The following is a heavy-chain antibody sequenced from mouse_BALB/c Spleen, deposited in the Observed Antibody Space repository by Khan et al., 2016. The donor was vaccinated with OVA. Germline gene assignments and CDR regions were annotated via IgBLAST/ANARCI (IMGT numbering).Heavy chain of an antibody. J-gene: IGHJ2*01. Sequence: QVQLQQPGAELAKPGASVKMSCKASGYTFTTYWMHWVKQRPGQGLEWIGYINPTSAYTDYNEKFKDKATLSADKSSSTAYMQLSSLTSEDSAVYYCARDRIDYWGQGTTLTVSS. CDR3: ARDRIDY. CDR1: GYTFTTYW. V-gene: IGHV1-7*01. CDR2: INPTSAYT.